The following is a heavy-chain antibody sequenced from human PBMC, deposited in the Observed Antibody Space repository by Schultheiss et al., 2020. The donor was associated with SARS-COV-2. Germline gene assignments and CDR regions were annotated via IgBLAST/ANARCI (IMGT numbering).Heavy chain of an antibody. J-gene: IGHJ6*02. CDR2: ISGSGGST. CDR3: ARDRGQQQLSYYYYYGMDV. Sequence: GGSLRLSCAASGFTFSSYSMNWVRQAPGKGLEWVSAISGSGGSTYYAASVKGRFTISRDNSKNTLYLQMNSLRAEDTAVYYCARDRGQQQLSYYYYYGMDVWGQGTTVTVSS. V-gene: IGHV3-23*01. CDR1: GFTFSSYS. D-gene: IGHD6-13*01.